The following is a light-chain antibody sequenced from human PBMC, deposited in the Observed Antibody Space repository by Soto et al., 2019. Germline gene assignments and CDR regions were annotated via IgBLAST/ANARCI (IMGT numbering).Light chain of an antibody. CDR3: SSYTSSSPKV. Sequence: QSALTQPASVSGSPGQSITISCTGTSSDVGGYNYVSWYQQHPGEAPKLMIYEVSNRPSGVSNRFSGSKSGNTASLTISGLQAEDEADYYCSSYTSSSPKVFGTGAKVTVL. V-gene: IGLV2-14*01. CDR2: EVS. J-gene: IGLJ1*01. CDR1: SSDVGGYNY.